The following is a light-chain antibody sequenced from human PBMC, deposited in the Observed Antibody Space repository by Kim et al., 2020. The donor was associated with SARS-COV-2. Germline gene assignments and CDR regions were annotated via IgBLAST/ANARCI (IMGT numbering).Light chain of an antibody. CDR2: DAS. Sequence: AIQLTQSPSSLSASVGDRVTITCRASQGISSALAWYQQKPGKAPKLLISDASSLESGVPSRFSGSGSGTDFTLTISSLQPEDFATYCQQFNSYPLTFGGGTKVDIK. J-gene: IGKJ4*01. CDR1: QGISSA. V-gene: IGKV1-13*02. CDR3: QQFNSYPLT.